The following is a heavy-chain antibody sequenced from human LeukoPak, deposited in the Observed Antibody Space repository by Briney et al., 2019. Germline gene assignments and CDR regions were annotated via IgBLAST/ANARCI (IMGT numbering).Heavy chain of an antibody. D-gene: IGHD4-17*01. V-gene: IGHV4-59*08. Sequence: GSLRLSCVASGFTFSSYWMSWVRQAPGKGLEWIGYIYYSGSTNYNPSLKSRVTISVDTSKNQFSLKLSSVTAADTAVYYCAGVTTDEKSDYWGQGTLVTVSS. J-gene: IGHJ4*02. CDR1: GFTFSSYW. CDR2: IYYSGST. CDR3: AGVTTDEKSDY.